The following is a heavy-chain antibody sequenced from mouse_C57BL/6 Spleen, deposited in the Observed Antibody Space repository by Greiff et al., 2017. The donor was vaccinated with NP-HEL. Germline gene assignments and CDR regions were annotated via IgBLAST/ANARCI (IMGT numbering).Heavy chain of an antibody. J-gene: IGHJ2*01. CDR3: ARYTDGYYGDY. V-gene: IGHV1-19*01. D-gene: IGHD2-3*01. Sequence: EVQLQQSGPVLVKPGASVKMSCKASGYTFTDYYMNWVKQSHGKSLEWIGVINPYNGSTSYNQKFKGKATLTVDTSSSTAYMELNSLTSEDSAVYDSARYTDGYYGDYWGQGTTLTVSA. CDR2: INPYNGST. CDR1: GYTFTDYY.